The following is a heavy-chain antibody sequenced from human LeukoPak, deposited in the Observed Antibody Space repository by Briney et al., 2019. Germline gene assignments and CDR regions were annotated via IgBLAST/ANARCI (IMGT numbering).Heavy chain of an antibody. J-gene: IGHJ4*02. CDR3: ARGNCSGGSCYSSCDY. CDR1: GGTFSSYA. V-gene: IGHV1-69*01. Sequence: GSSVKVSCKASGGTFSSYAISWVRQAPGQGLEWMGGIIPIFGTANYAQKFQARGTITADESTSTAYMELSSLRSEDTAVYYCARGNCSGGSCYSSCDYWGQGTLVTVSS. CDR2: IIPIFGTA. D-gene: IGHD2-15*01.